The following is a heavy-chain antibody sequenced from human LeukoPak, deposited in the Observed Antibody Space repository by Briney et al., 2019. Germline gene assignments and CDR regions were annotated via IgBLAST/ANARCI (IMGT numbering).Heavy chain of an antibody. CDR1: GGSINTFY. D-gene: IGHD3-3*01. V-gene: IGHV4-59*12. CDR3: ARSIPTFGVAVPGYHFFDY. J-gene: IGHJ4*02. Sequence: SETLSLTCTVSGGSINTFYWSWIRQPPGKGLEWIGYIYYSGSTNYNPSLKSRVSISVDTSNNQFSLRLTSMTAADTAVYYCARSIPTFGVAVPGYHFFDYWGQGTLVTVSS. CDR2: IYYSGST.